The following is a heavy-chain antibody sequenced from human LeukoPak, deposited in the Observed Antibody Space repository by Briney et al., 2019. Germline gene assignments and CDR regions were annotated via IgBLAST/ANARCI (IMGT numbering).Heavy chain of an antibody. CDR2: ISYDGSNK. Sequence: PGRSLRLSCAASGFTFSSYGMHWVRQAPGKGLEWVAVISYDGSNKYYADSVKGRFTISRDNSKNTLYLQMNSLRAEDTAVYYCAKDLGYCSSTSCDPTEVSYFDYWGQGTLVTVSS. D-gene: IGHD2-2*01. J-gene: IGHJ4*02. CDR3: AKDLGYCSSTSCDPTEVSYFDY. CDR1: GFTFSSYG. V-gene: IGHV3-30*18.